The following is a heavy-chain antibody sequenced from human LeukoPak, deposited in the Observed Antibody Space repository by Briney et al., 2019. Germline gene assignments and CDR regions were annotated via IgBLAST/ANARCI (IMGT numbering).Heavy chain of an antibody. CDR3: IRDEALWRLDY. CDR1: GFTFSNHW. CDR2: IDEGGSNA. V-gene: IGHV3-74*03. J-gene: IGHJ4*02. D-gene: IGHD2-21*01. Sequence: GGSLRLSCAASGFTFSNHWMHWVRQAPAKGLVWVSRIDEGGSNAMYADSVKRRFSISRDNAKNTVNLQMNSLSPEDTGVYYCIRDEALWRLDYWGQGTLVTVSS.